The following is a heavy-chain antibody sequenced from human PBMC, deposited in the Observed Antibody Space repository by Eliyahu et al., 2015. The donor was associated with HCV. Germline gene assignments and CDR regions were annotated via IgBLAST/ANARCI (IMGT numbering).Heavy chain of an antibody. CDR3: AKVGTYAFEVEKDS. CDR1: GGIFRSYA. CDR2: IIPIMGIT. V-gene: IGHV1-69*04. D-gene: IGHD3-16*01. Sequence: QVQLVQSGAEVKKPGSSVKVSCKAXGGIFRSYAFSWVRQAPGQGLEWMGRIIPIMGITDYAQKFQGRVTITSDKSTSTVYMELSSLTSEDTAVYYCAKVGTYAFEVEKDSWGQGTLVTVSS. J-gene: IGHJ4*02.